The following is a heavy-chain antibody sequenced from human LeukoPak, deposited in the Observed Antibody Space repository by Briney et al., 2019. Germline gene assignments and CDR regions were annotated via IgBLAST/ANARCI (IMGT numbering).Heavy chain of an antibody. V-gene: IGHV5-51*01. CDR3: AREGAEYCSSTSCSGDAFDI. CDR1: GYSFTSYW. J-gene: IGHJ3*02. CDR2: IYPGDSDT. Sequence: GESLKISCKGSGYSFTSYWIGWVRQMPGKGLEWMGIIYPGDSDTRYSPSFQGQVAISADKSISTAYLQWSSLKASDTAMYYCAREGAEYCSSTSCSGDAFDIWGQGTMVTVSS. D-gene: IGHD2-2*01.